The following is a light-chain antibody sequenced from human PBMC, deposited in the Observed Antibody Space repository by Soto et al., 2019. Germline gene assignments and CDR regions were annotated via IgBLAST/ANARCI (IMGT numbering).Light chain of an antibody. CDR3: QQRSNWPLT. CDR1: QSVSSY. Sequence: EIVLTQSPATLSLSPGERATLSCRASQSVSSYLAWYQQKPGQAPRLLLYDASNRATGIPARFTGSGSGTDFTLTINSLEPEDFAIYYCQQRSNWPLTFGPGTKVDIK. V-gene: IGKV3-11*01. J-gene: IGKJ3*01. CDR2: DAS.